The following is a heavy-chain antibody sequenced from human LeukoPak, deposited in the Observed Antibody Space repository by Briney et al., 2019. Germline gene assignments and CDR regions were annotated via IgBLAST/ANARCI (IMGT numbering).Heavy chain of an antibody. V-gene: IGHV1-2*02. D-gene: IGHD2-8*01. Sequence: GASVKVSCKASGYTFTGYYMHWVRQAPGQGLEWMGWINPNSGGTNYAQKFQGRITMTRDTSISTAYMELSRLRSDDTAVYYCARETRYCTNGVCYKPFDYWGQGTLVTVSS. CDR1: GYTFTGYY. J-gene: IGHJ4*02. CDR2: INPNSGGT. CDR3: ARETRYCTNGVCYKPFDY.